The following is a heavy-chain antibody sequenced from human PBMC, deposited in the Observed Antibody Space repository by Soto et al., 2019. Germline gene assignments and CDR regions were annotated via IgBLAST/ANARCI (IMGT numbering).Heavy chain of an antibody. V-gene: IGHV3-74*01. J-gene: IGHJ1*01. D-gene: IGHD4-17*01. CDR2: INSDGSST. Sequence: EVQLVESGGGLVQPGGSLRLSCAASGFTFSSYWMHWVRQAPGKGLVWVSRINSDGSSTSYADSVKGRFTISRDNGKNTLYLQMNSLRAEDTAVYSCATDYGDYYFQHWGQGTLVTVSS. CDR3: ATDYGDYYFQH. CDR1: GFTFSSYW.